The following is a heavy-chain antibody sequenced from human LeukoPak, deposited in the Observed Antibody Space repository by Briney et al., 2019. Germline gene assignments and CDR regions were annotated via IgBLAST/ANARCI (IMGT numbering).Heavy chain of an antibody. V-gene: IGHV1-18*01. D-gene: IGHD5-18*01. CDR3: ARDPDLLYSYGFGAFDI. Sequence: ASVKVSCKTSGYSFTSYGISWVRLAPGQGLEWIGWISTYNGNTKYAQKLQGRVSMTTDTSTSTAYMEPRSLRSDDTAVYYCARDPDLLYSYGFGAFDIWGQGTMVTVSS. CDR2: ISTYNGNT. J-gene: IGHJ3*02. CDR1: GYSFTSYG.